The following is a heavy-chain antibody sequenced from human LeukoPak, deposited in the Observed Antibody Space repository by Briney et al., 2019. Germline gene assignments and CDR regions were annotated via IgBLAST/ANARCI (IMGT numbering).Heavy chain of an antibody. J-gene: IGHJ6*02. CDR3: ARGEIVVGSYYYYGMDV. D-gene: IGHD2-21*01. Sequence: PSETLSLTCTVSGGSISSYYWSWIWQPPGKGLEWIGYIYYSGSTNYNPSLKSRVTISVDTSKNQFSLKLSSVTAADTAVYYCARGEIVVGSYYYYGMDVWGQGTTVTVSS. V-gene: IGHV4-59*01. CDR1: GGSISSYY. CDR2: IYYSGST.